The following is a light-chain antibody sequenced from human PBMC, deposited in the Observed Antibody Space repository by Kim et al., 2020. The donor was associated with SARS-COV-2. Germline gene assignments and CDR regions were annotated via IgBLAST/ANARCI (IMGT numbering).Light chain of an antibody. CDR2: GAS. V-gene: IGKV3-20*01. Sequence: LSPGKRVTRSCRASQSVTANYLAWYRQKPGQAPSLLISGASSRATGIPDRFSGSGSGTDFTLTISRLEPEDFGMYYCQQYGSSPRTFGQGTKLEI. CDR1: QSVTANY. CDR3: QQYGSSPRT. J-gene: IGKJ2*01.